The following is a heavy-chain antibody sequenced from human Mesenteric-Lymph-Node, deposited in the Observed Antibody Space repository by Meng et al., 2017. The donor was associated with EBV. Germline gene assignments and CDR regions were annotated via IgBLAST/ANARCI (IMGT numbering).Heavy chain of an antibody. CDR1: DDSISSGVYY. D-gene: IGHD3-10*01. CDR3: ARGSPYGSGRFKFDP. J-gene: IGHJ5*02. Sequence: QVQLKESGPGLVKPSQTLSRTCAVSDDSISSGVYYWNCIRQPPGKGLEFIGYIYYSGSTYYNPSLKSRVSISMDASKNQFSLKLSSVTAADTALYYCARGSPYGSGRFKFDPWGQGTLVTVSS. V-gene: IGHV4-30-4*01. CDR2: IYYSGST.